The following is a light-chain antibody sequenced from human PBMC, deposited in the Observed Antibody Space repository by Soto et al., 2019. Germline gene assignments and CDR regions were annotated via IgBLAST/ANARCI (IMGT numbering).Light chain of an antibody. J-gene: IGLJ2*01. V-gene: IGLV1-40*01. CDR1: SSNIGAGYD. CDR3: SSYAGNVL. Sequence: QSVLTQPPSVSGAPGQRVTISCTGSSSNIGAGYDVHWYQQLPGTAPKLLIYGNSNRPSGVPDRFSGSKSGNTASLTISGLQAEDEADYYCSSYAGNVLFGGGTKLTVL. CDR2: GNS.